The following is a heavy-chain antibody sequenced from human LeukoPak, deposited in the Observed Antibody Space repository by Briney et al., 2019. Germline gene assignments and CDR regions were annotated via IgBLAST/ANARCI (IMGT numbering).Heavy chain of an antibody. CDR1: GGSFSGYY. CDR2: INHSGST. Sequence: ASETLSLTCAVYGGSFSGYYWSWIRQPPGKGLEWIGEINHSGSTNYNPSLKSRVTISVDTSKNQFSLKLSSVTAADTAVYYCVRGLLRYYYGSDWFDPWGQGTLVTVSS. V-gene: IGHV4-34*01. J-gene: IGHJ5*02. D-gene: IGHD3-10*01. CDR3: VRGLLRYYYGSDWFDP.